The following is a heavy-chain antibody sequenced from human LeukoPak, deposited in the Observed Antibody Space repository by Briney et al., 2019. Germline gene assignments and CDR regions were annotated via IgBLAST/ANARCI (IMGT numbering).Heavy chain of an antibody. Sequence: SETLSLTCAVYGGSFNGYYWTWIRQPPGKGLEWIGEINHSGSTDYNPSLKSRVTILVDTSKNQFSLKLNSVTAADTAVYYCARGQLRLSNWGQGSLVIVSS. CDR1: GGSFNGYY. CDR2: INHSGST. V-gene: IGHV4-34*01. CDR3: ARGQLRLSN. D-gene: IGHD6-25*01. J-gene: IGHJ4*02.